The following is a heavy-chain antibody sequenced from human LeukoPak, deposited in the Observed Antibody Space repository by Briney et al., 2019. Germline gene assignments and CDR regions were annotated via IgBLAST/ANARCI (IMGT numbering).Heavy chain of an antibody. V-gene: IGHV4-34*01. CDR3: ARLVVTAPQYHYYMDV. Sequence: PETLSLTCNVSGGSFNGYYWTWIRQSPGKGLEWIAEINHIGTTNHNPSLKSRVSVSTDTSKNQFFLKLTSVTAADTARYYCARLVVTAPQYHYYMDVWGEGTTVTVSS. CDR2: INHIGTT. CDR1: GGSFNGYY. J-gene: IGHJ6*03. D-gene: IGHD2-21*02.